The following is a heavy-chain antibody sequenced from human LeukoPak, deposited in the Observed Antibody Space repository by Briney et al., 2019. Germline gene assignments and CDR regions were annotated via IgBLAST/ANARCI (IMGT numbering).Heavy chain of an antibody. D-gene: IGHD2-15*01. J-gene: IGHJ4*02. Sequence: SQTLSLTCAISGDSVSSNSAAWNWIRQSPSRGLEWLGRTYYRSKWYNDYAVSVKSRITINPDTSKNQFSLQLNSVTPEDTAVYYCAREAVVAASNQLSGGELFDYWGQGTLVTVSS. CDR3: AREAVVAASNQLSGGELFDY. CDR1: GDSVSSNSAA. CDR2: TYYRSKWYN. V-gene: IGHV6-1*01.